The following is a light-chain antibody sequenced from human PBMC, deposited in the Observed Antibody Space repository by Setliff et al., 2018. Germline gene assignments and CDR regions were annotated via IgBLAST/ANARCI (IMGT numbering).Light chain of an antibody. Sequence: QSVLTQPASVSGSPGQSITISCTGSSTDIGAYNFVSWYQQNPGKAPKLIIYDVVNRPSGVSHRFSGSKSGSTASLTISGLQAEDEADYFCSSYISTSALVVFGGGT. CDR1: STDIGAYNF. CDR3: SSYISTSALVV. J-gene: IGLJ2*01. CDR2: DVV. V-gene: IGLV2-14*01.